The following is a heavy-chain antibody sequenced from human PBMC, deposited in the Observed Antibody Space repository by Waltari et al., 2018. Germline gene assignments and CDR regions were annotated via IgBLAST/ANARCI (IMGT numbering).Heavy chain of an antibody. Sequence: EVQLVESGGGLVQPGGSLRLSCSVSGFTFSHYWMNWVRQAPGKGLEWVAHITTDGSSKNYAYSVTGRFTISRDNTKDTLYLEMNSLTAEDTAVYYCTRDAVGHMDVWGKGTTVTVS. CDR3: TRDAVGHMDV. CDR2: ITTDGSSK. D-gene: IGHD2-15*01. J-gene: IGHJ6*03. V-gene: IGHV3-74*01. CDR1: GFTFSHYW.